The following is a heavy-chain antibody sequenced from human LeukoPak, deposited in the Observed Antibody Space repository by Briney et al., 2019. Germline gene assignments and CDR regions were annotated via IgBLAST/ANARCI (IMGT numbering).Heavy chain of an antibody. CDR2: IYPGDSDT. Sequence: GESLKISCKGSGYDFTTCWIGWVRQMPGKGLEWMGIIYPGDSDTRYSPSFQGQVTISADKSISTAYLQWSSLKASDTAMYYCARSTGYCSSASCYRAGNYYYMDVWGKGTTVTVSS. V-gene: IGHV5-51*01. CDR3: ARSTGYCSSASCYRAGNYYYMDV. CDR1: GYDFTTCW. D-gene: IGHD2-2*02. J-gene: IGHJ6*03.